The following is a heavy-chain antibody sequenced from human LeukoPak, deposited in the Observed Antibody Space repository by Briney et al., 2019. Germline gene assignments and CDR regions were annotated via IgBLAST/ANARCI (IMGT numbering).Heavy chain of an antibody. V-gene: IGHV3-30*04. CDR2: ISYDGSKK. CDR3: ARDKGYFDY. Sequence: GGSLRLSCAASGFTFSNYDMYWVRQAPGKGLEWVALISYDGSKKYYADSVKGRFTISRDNAKNSLYLQMNSLRAEDTAVYYCARDKGYFDYWGQGTLVTVSS. CDR1: GFTFSNYD. J-gene: IGHJ4*02.